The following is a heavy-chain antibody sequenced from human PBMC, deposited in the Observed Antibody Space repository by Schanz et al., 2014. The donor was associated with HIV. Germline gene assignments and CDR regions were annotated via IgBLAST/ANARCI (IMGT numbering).Heavy chain of an antibody. J-gene: IGHJ4*02. CDR1: GFTFSSYG. Sequence: QVQLVESGGGVVQPGRSLRLSCAASGFTFSSYGMHWVRQAPGKGLEWVAVIWYDGTNKYYADSVKGRFTISRDNSRKTLYLQMNSLRAEDTAVYYCAKGLRQWLVLGVSDYWGQGTLVTVSS. CDR3: AKGLRQWLVLGVSDY. V-gene: IGHV3-33*06. CDR2: IWYDGTNK. D-gene: IGHD6-19*01.